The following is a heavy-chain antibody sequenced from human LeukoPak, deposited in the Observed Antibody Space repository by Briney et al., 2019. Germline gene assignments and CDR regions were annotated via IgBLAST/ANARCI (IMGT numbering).Heavy chain of an antibody. CDR2: ISGSGGST. Sequence: GGSLRLSCAASRFSFSDYSMNWVRQAPGKGLKWVSAISGSGGSTYYADSVKGRITISRDNSKNTLYLQMNSLRAEDTAVYYCAKGVGYCSGGSCQQFDYWGQGTLVTVSP. CDR1: RFSFSDYS. CDR3: AKGVGYCSGGSCQQFDY. V-gene: IGHV3-23*01. J-gene: IGHJ4*02. D-gene: IGHD2-15*01.